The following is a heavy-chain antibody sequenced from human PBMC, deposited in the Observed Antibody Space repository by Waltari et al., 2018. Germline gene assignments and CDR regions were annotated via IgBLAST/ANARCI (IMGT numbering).Heavy chain of an antibody. V-gene: IGHV4-4*02. Sequence: QVHLQEAGPGLVKPSGTLSLTCAVSGASISNSYWWSWVRQPPGTGLEWIGQIHQSGRTNYNPSLDSRAIVSMDTSNNQISLKLTSATAADTAVYYCAADRGRGIYFDYWGQGTLVTVSP. D-gene: IGHD2-15*01. J-gene: IGHJ4*02. CDR3: AADRGRGIYFDY. CDR1: GASISNSYW. CDR2: IHQSGRT.